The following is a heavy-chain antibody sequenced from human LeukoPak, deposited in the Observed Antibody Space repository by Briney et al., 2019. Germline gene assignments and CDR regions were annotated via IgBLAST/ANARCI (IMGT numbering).Heavy chain of an antibody. D-gene: IGHD2-15*01. CDR2: ISAYGNT. V-gene: IGHV1-18*01. CDR3: ARGIIGYYFDY. Sequence: ASVKVPCKTSGYTFTIYGISWVRQAPGQGLEWMGLISAYGNTNYAQNLQSRVTMTTDTSTSTAYMELRSLRSDDTAVYYCARGIIGYYFDYWGQGTLVTVSS. CDR1: GYTFTIYG. J-gene: IGHJ4*02.